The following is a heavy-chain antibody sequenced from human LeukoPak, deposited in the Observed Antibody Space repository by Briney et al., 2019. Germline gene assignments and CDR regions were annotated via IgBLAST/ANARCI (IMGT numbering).Heavy chain of an antibody. CDR2: IHWNGGRR. CDR1: GFTFDDHG. J-gene: IGHJ4*01. V-gene: IGHV3-20*04. CDR3: ARGHHSSGWNTNFDY. Sequence: GGSLRLSCAASGFTFDDHGMSWVRQAPGKVLEWVSGIHWNGGRRGDADSVKGRFTISRDNAKNSLYLQMNSLRAEDTALYYCARGHHSSGWNTNFDYWGQGTLVTVSS. D-gene: IGHD6-19*01.